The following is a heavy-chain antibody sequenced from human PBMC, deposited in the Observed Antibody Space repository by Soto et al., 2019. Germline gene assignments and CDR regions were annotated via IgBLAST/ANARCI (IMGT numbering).Heavy chain of an antibody. CDR3: ARKVASSDDAFDI. CDR1: GGTFSSYT. CDR2: TIPMFGTL. Sequence: QLHLVQSGAEVKKPGSSVKVSCKASGGTFSSYTINWVRQAPGQGLEWLGGTIPMFGTLYYAQKFQGRLTIAADSSTSTAYMELSTLRSDDTAVYYCARKVASSDDAFDIWGQGTMVTVSS. V-gene: IGHV1-69*06. D-gene: IGHD6-6*01. J-gene: IGHJ3*02.